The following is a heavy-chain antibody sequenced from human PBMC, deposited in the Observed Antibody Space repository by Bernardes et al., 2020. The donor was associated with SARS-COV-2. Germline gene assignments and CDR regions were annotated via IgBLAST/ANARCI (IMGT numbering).Heavy chain of an antibody. CDR2: ITAGYDT. V-gene: IGHV3-23*01. D-gene: IGHD6-19*01. CDR1: GFTFSSYA. Sequence: GGSPRLSCAASGFTFSSYAMTWVRQAPGKGLECVSSITAGYDTYYAASVKGRFTISRDNSKNTLYLQMNSLRPEDTAVYFCAKDLLLAVAGLPFWGQGALVTVSS. J-gene: IGHJ4*02. CDR3: AKDLLLAVAGLPF.